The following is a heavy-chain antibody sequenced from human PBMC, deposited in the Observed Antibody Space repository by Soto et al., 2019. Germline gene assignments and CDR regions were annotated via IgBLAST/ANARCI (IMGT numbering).Heavy chain of an antibody. D-gene: IGHD3-22*01. V-gene: IGHV3-48*03. CDR3: AQGRHDHATSAYPPFDY. CDR1: GFSFSSYE. CDR2: ISSSGGNI. J-gene: IGHJ4*02. Sequence: EVQLAESGGGLVQPGGSLRLSCAASGFSFSSYEMNWVRQAPGQGLEWFSYISSSGGNIYYADSVKGRFSISRDNAKNSLYLQMNSLRGGDTAIYFCAQGRHDHATSAYPPFDYWGQGTLVTVSS.